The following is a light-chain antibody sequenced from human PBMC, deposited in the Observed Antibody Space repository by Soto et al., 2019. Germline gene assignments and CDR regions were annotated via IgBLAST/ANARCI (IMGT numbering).Light chain of an antibody. V-gene: IGLV1-44*01. CDR3: AAWDDSLKGVV. J-gene: IGLJ2*01. Sequence: QSVLTQPPSASGTPGQRVTISCSGSSSNIGSNTVNWHQQLPGTAPRLLIYSYNQRPSGVPDRFSGSKSGTSASLAISGLQSEDEAEYYCAAWDDSLKGVVFGGGTKLTVL. CDR1: SSNIGSNT. CDR2: SYN.